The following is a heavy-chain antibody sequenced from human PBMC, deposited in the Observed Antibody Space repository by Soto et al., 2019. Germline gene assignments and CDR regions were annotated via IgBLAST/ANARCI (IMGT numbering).Heavy chain of an antibody. V-gene: IGHV3-53*01. CDR3: ARVSGYYDFWSGYYPNWFDP. J-gene: IGHJ5*02. Sequence: GGALRLSCAASGFTVISNYMSWVRQAPGKGLEWVSVIYSGGSTYYADSVKGRFTISRDNSKNTLYLQMNSLRAEDTAVYYCARVSGYYDFWSGYYPNWFDPWGQGTLVSVSS. CDR2: IYSGGST. CDR1: GFTVISNY. D-gene: IGHD3-3*01.